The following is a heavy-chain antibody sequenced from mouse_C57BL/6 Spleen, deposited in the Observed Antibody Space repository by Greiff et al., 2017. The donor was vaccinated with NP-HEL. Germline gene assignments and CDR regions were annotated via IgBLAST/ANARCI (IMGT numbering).Heavy chain of an antibody. Sequence: EVQLQPSGPELVKPGASVKIPCKASGYTFTDYNMDWVKQSHGKSLEWIGDINPNNGGTIYNQTFKGKATLTVDKSSSTAYMELRSLTSEDTAVYYGARTPGITYGSSPRYFDVWGTGTTVTVSS. CDR1: GYTFTDYN. CDR2: INPNNGGT. V-gene: IGHV1-18*01. D-gene: IGHD1-1*01. J-gene: IGHJ1*03. CDR3: ARTPGITYGSSPRYFDV.